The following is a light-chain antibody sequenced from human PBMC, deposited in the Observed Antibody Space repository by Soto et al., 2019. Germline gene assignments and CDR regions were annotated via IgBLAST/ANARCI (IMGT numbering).Light chain of an antibody. V-gene: IGLV2-8*01. Sequence: QSVLIQPPSASGSPGQSVTISCTGTRRDIGGYDFVSWYQQHPGKAPKLLISEVTKRPSGVPDRFSGSKSGNTASLTISGVQSDYESYYYCCSFAGGTHLLFATGTKVTVL. CDR1: RRDIGGYDF. CDR3: CSFAGGTHLL. J-gene: IGLJ1*01. CDR2: EVT.